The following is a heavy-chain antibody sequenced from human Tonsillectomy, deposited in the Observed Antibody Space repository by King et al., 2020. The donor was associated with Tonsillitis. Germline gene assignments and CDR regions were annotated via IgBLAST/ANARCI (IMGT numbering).Heavy chain of an antibody. V-gene: IGHV1-2*04. CDR3: ARTYASAWDPFDY. Sequence: QLVQSGAEVTKPGASVKVSCKASVYTFSGYYIHWVRQAPGQGLEWMGWINPNSGGTNYAQKFQGWVTMTRDTSISTAYMELSRLTSDDTAVYYCARTYASAWDPFDYWGQGTLVTVSS. CDR1: VYTFSGYY. J-gene: IGHJ4*02. D-gene: IGHD6-19*01. CDR2: INPNSGGT.